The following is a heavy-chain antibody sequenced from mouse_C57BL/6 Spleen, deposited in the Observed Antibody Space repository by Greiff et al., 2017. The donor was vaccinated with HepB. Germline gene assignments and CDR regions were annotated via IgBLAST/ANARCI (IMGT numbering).Heavy chain of an antibody. J-gene: IGHJ2*01. CDR3: ARAQGLPLDY. CDR1: GYTFNSYW. V-gene: IGHV1-64*01. D-gene: IGHD2-4*01. Sequence: QVQLQQPGAELVKPGASVKLSCKASGYTFNSYWMHWVKQRPGQGLEWIGMIHPNSGSTNYNEKFKSKATLTVDKSSSTAYMQLSSLTSEDSAVYYCARAQGLPLDYWGQGTTLTVSS. CDR2: IHPNSGST.